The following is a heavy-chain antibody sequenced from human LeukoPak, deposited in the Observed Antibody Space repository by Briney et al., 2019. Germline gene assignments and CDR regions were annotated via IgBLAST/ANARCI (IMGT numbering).Heavy chain of an antibody. J-gene: IGHJ4*02. V-gene: IGHV3-21*01. CDR2: ISDSSSYT. CDR3: ARDKTVADLDY. D-gene: IGHD6-19*01. Sequence: GGSLRLSCAASGFTFSRYSMNWVRQAPGKGLEWVSSISDSSSYTYYADSLKGRFTISRDNAKNSLYLQMNSLRAEDTAVYYCARDKTVADLDYWGQGTLVTVSS. CDR1: GFTFSRYS.